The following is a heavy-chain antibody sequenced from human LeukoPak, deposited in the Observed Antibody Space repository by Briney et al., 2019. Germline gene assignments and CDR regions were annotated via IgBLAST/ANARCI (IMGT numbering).Heavy chain of an antibody. Sequence: PGGSLRLSCAASGFTFSDYSMNWVRQAPGKGLEWISYVGISSGTTKYADSVKGRFTNSGDSAKNSVFLQMNSLRVEDTAVCYCARDHRYAFDNWGQGTLVTVSS. CDR3: ARDHRYAFDN. V-gene: IGHV3-48*04. J-gene: IGHJ4*02. D-gene: IGHD5-12*01. CDR2: VGISSGTT. CDR1: GFTFSDYS.